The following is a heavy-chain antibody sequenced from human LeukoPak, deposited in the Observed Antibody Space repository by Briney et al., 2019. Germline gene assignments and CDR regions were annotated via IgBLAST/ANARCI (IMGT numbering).Heavy chain of an antibody. CDR1: GYSFTNYW. J-gene: IGHJ3*02. D-gene: IGHD4/OR15-4a*01. Sequence: GESLKISRKGSGYSFTNYWIGWVRQMPGKGLEWMGIIYPGDSDTTYSPSFQGQVTISADKSINTAYLQWSSLKASDTAIYYCARATIDDDAFDIWGQGTMVTVSS. V-gene: IGHV5-51*01. CDR2: IYPGDSDT. CDR3: ARATIDDDAFDI.